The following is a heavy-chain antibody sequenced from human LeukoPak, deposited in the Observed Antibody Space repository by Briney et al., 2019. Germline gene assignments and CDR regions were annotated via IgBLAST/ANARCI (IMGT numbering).Heavy chain of an antibody. CDR2: ISSSSSYI. J-gene: IGHJ6*03. Sequence: GGSLRLSCAASGFTFSSYSMNWVRQAPGKGLEWVSSISSSSSYIYYADSVKGRFTISRDNAKNSLYLQMNSLRAEDTAVYYCARAPDYGDYYYYYMDVWGKGTTVTVSS. V-gene: IGHV3-21*01. CDR3: ARAPDYGDYYYYYMDV. CDR1: GFTFSSYS. D-gene: IGHD4-17*01.